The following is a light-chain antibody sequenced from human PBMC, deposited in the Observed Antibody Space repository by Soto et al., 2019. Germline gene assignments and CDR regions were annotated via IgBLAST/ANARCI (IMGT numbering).Light chain of an antibody. CDR3: QSYHSSNVV. Sequence: NFMLTQPHSVSESPGKTVTISCTRSSGSIASNYVQWYQQRPGSAPTTVIYEDNQRPSGVPDRFSGSIDSSSNSASLTISRLTTEDEADYYRQSYHSSNVVFGGGTKLTVL. CDR1: SGSIASNY. J-gene: IGLJ3*02. CDR2: EDN. V-gene: IGLV6-57*04.